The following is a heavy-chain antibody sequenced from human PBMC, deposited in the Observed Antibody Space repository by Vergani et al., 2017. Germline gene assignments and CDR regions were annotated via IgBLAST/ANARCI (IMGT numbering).Heavy chain of an antibody. CDR2: NIPGFETG. CDR3: ASLPAYDFWSGYHQDY. J-gene: IGHJ4*02. Sequence: QVQLVQSGAEVKKPGSSVKVSCKASGGTISSYAISWVRQAPGQGLEWMGENIPGFETGNSAQKFQGRVTITADESTSTAYMELSSLRSEDTAVYYCASLPAYDFWSGYHQDYWGQGTLVTVSS. V-gene: IGHV1-69*01. D-gene: IGHD3-3*01. CDR1: GGTISSYA.